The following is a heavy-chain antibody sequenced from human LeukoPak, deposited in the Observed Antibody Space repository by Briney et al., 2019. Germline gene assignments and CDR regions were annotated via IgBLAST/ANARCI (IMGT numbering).Heavy chain of an antibody. CDR2: ISYDGSNI. J-gene: IGHJ5*02. Sequence: GGSLRLSCAASGFTFRSYGMHWVRQAPGKGLEWVALISYDGSNIYYADSVKGRFTISRDNSKNTLYLQMNSLRAEDTAVYYCAKDSRITIFGVVTDNWFDPWGQGTLVTVSS. CDR1: GFTFRSYG. V-gene: IGHV3-30*18. CDR3: AKDSRITIFGVVTDNWFDP. D-gene: IGHD3-3*01.